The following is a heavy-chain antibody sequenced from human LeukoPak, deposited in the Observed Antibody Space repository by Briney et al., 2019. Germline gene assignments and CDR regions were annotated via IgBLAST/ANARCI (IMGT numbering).Heavy chain of an antibody. CDR3: ATDQRSLNS. Sequence: GASVKVSCKASGYTFSISYIHWVRQAPGQGLEWMGIINPSGDTTNYAQKFQGRVTMTRDTSTSTVYMEVSSLRSEDTAVYYCATDQRSLNSWGQGTLVTVSS. J-gene: IGHJ4*02. V-gene: IGHV1-46*01. CDR1: GYTFSISY. D-gene: IGHD4-23*01. CDR2: INPSGDTT.